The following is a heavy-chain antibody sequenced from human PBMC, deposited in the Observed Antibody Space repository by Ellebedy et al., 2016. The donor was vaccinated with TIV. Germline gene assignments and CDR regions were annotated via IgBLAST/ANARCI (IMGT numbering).Heavy chain of an antibody. Sequence: GESLKISCAASEFTFSSYTMNWVRQAPGKGLEWVSSISSTSTYIDYADSVRSRFTISRDNARHSLYLQINSLRAEDTALYYCASVDTANYFDYWGQGTLVTVSS. V-gene: IGHV3-21*01. J-gene: IGHJ4*02. CDR3: ASVDTANYFDY. CDR1: EFTFSSYT. CDR2: ISSTSTYI. D-gene: IGHD5-18*01.